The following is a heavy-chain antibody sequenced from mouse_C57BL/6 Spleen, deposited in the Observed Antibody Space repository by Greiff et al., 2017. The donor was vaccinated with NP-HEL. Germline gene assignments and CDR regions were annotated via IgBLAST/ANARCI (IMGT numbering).Heavy chain of an antibody. J-gene: IGHJ1*03. CDR3: AREDYYYGPPV. Sequence: EVKVVESGGGLVKPGGSLKLSCAASGFTFSSYAMSWVRQTPEKRLEWVATISDGGSYTYYPDNVKGRFTISRDNAKNNLYLQMSHLKSEDTAMYYCAREDYYYGPPVWGTGTTVTVSS. CDR2: ISDGGSYT. CDR1: GFTFSSYA. D-gene: IGHD1-1*01. V-gene: IGHV5-4*01.